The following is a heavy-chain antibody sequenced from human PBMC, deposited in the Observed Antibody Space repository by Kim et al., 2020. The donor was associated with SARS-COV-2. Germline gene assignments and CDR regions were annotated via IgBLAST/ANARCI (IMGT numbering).Heavy chain of an antibody. J-gene: IGHJ4*02. D-gene: IGHD1-26*01. Sequence: GGSLRLSCAASGFTFSSHAMNWVRRAPAKGLEWVSSITGGATSTYYAESVRGRFIISRDNSKNTLNLQMNSLRAEDAAVYYCARGELVSCATTTCYPFDYWGQGILVTVSS. CDR1: GFTFSSHA. CDR3: ARGELVSCATTTCYPFDY. V-gene: IGHV3-23*01. CDR2: ITGGATST.